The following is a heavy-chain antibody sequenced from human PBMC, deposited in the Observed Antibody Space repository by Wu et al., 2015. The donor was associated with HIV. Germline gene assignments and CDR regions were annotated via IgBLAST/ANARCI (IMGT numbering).Heavy chain of an antibody. J-gene: IGHJ6*03. CDR3: ARDPSLVGASYYYMDV. CDR1: GYKFIGYY. V-gene: IGHV1-2*02. CDR2: INPNNGNT. D-gene: IGHD1-26*01. Sequence: QVQLVQSGAEVKKPGASVKVSCKASGYKFIGYYMHWVRQAPGQGLEWMGWINPNNGNTNYAQKFRGRVTMARETSVSTAYMELRSLRFDDTSVYYCARDPSLVGASYYYMDVWGKGTTVTVSS.